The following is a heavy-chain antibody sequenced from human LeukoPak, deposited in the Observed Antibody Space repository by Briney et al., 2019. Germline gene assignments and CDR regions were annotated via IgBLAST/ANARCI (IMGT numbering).Heavy chain of an antibody. CDR3: AGGLRYYYYYYMDV. J-gene: IGHJ6*03. CDR1: GFTFDDYG. Sequence: AGGSLRLSCTASGFTFDDYGMNWVRQAPGKGLEWISGIHWNGDTTNYAASVEGRFTISRDNAKNSLYLQMNSLRAEDTALYYCAGGLRYYYYYYMDVWGKGTTVTVSS. CDR2: IHWNGDTT. V-gene: IGHV3-20*04. D-gene: IGHD3-9*01.